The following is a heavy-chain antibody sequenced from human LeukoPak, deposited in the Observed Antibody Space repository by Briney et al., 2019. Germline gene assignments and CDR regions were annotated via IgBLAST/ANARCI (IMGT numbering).Heavy chain of an antibody. CDR2: VNDNGGXX. D-gene: IGHD1/OR15-1a*01. J-gene: IGHJ4*02. Sequence: PGGSLRLSCGASGFIFRNYGMSWVRQAPGXXXXXXXGVNDNGGXXXXXXXXXXXXTIXXXNSKNMLYXQINSLRAEDTAVYYXAKESGTIGVPLYDFWGQGVLVTVSS. V-gene: IGHV3-23*01. CDR1: GFIFRNYG. CDR3: AKESGTIGVPLYDF.